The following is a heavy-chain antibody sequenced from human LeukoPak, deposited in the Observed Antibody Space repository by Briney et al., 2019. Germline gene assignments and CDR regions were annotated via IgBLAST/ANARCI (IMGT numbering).Heavy chain of an antibody. D-gene: IGHD3-3*01. V-gene: IGHV3-30-3*01. Sequence: GRSLRLSCAASGFTFSSYAMHWVRQAPGKGLEWVAVISYDGSNKYYADSVKGRFTISRDNTKNTLYLQMNSLRAEDTAVYYCARDLRFLEWLPTYYFDYWGQGTLVTVSS. CDR3: ARDLRFLEWLPTYYFDY. CDR1: GFTFSSYA. CDR2: ISYDGSNK. J-gene: IGHJ4*02.